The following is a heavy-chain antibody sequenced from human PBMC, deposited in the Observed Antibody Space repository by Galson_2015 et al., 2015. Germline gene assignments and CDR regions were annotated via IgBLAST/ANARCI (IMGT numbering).Heavy chain of an antibody. D-gene: IGHD3-16*01. J-gene: IGHJ6*02. CDR1: GGSISSSSYY. Sequence: SETLSLTCTVSGGSISSSSYYWGWIRQPPGKGLEWIGSIYYSGSTYYNPSLKSRVTISVDTSKNQFSLKLSSVTAADTAVYYCARHRSGGDWPYYYYYGMDVWGQGTTVTVSS. V-gene: IGHV4-39*01. CDR3: ARHRSGGDWPYYYYYGMDV. CDR2: IYYSGST.